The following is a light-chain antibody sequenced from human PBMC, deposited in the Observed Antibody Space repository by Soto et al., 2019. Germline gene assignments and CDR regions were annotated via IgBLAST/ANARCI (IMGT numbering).Light chain of an antibody. V-gene: IGKV1-39*01. CDR1: QSISSS. CDR2: GVS. J-gene: IGKJ5*01. CDR3: QQSYTAPSIT. Sequence: DIQMTQYPSSLSASVGDKVTITCRASQSISSSLNWYQQKSGKAPNLLIYGVSRLQGGVPSRFSGSGSGTDFTLSISRLQPEDFATYYCQQSYTAPSITFGQGTRLEI.